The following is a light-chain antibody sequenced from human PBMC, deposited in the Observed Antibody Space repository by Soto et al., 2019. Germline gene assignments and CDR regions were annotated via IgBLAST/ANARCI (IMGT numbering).Light chain of an antibody. V-gene: IGKV1-5*03. J-gene: IGKJ2*01. CDR2: EAS. CDR1: QSISSF. CDR3: QQYNHYSHT. Sequence: DIQMTQSPSTLSASVGDRVTITCRASQSISSFLAWYQQKPGKAPKILIYEASSLQYGVPSRFSGSGSGTEFTLTISILQPDDFATYYCQQYNHYSHTFGQGAKLEIK.